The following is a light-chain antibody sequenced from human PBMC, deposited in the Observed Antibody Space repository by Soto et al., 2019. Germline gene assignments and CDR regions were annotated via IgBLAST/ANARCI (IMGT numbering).Light chain of an antibody. CDR2: GAS. Sequence: EIVLTQSPGTLSLSPGERATISCRASQSVSGNYLAWYQKKPGQAPRLLISGASSRDTGIPDRFSGRGSGTDFTFTISTLEPDDFAVAYCQADCGSPLGTFGGGTKVEIK. J-gene: IGKJ4*01. V-gene: IGKV3-20*01. CDR1: QSVSGNY. CDR3: QADCGSPLGT.